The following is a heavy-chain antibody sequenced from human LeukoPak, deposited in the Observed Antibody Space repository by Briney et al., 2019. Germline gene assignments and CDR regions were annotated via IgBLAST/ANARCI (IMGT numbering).Heavy chain of an antibody. CDR1: AYTFTIYT. CDR3: ARTTRSWYEDNDAFDI. Sequence: ASVKVSCKASAYTFTIYTIHWVRQAPGQRLEWMGWINAGNDNTRYSQNFQGRVTITRDTSATTAYMELSSLRSEDTAVYYCARTTRSWYEDNDAFDIWGQGTTVTVSS. V-gene: IGHV1-3*01. J-gene: IGHJ3*02. D-gene: IGHD6-13*01. CDR2: INAGNDNT.